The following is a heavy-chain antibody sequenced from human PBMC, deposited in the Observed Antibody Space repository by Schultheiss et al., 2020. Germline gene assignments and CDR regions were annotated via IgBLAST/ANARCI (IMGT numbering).Heavy chain of an antibody. CDR1: GFTFSRYG. Sequence: GESLKISCAASGFTFSRYGMHWVRQAPGKGLEWVAVIWYDGSNKYYADSVKGRFTISRDNSKNTLYLRMNSLRAEDTAVYYCAREPEDDPSYYDYWGQGTLVTVSS. CDR2: IWYDGSNK. J-gene: IGHJ4*02. CDR3: AREPEDDPSYYDY. D-gene: IGHD3-3*01. V-gene: IGHV3-33*08.